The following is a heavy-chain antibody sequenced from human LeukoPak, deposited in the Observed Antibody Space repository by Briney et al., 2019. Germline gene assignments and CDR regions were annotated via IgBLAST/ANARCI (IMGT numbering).Heavy chain of an antibody. J-gene: IGHJ4*02. CDR3: ARDPLIAVAHFDY. CDR1: GFTFSSYS. V-gene: IGHV3-48*04. Sequence: GGSLRLSCAASGFTFSSYSMNWVRQAPGKGLEWVSYISSSSSTIYYADSVKGRFTISRDNAKNSLYLQMNSLRAEDTAVYYCARDPLIAVAHFDYGGQGTLVTVSS. D-gene: IGHD6-19*01. CDR2: ISSSSSTI.